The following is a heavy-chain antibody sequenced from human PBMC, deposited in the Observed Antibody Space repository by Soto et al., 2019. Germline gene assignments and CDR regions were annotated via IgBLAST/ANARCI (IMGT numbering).Heavy chain of an antibody. Sequence: GGSLRLSXAASGFTFSSYWMHWVRQAPGKGLVWVSRINSDGSSTSYADSVKGRFTISRDNAKNTLYLQMNSLRAEDTAVYYCARAYQVAARHGLHWFDPWGQGTLVTVSS. D-gene: IGHD6-6*01. CDR1: GFTFSSYW. CDR2: INSDGSST. V-gene: IGHV3-74*01. J-gene: IGHJ5*02. CDR3: ARAYQVAARHGLHWFDP.